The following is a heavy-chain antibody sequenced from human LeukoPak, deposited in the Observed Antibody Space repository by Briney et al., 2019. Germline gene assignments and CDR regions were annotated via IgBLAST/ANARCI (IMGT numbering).Heavy chain of an antibody. V-gene: IGHV3-11*03. D-gene: IGHD3-22*01. J-gene: IGHJ4*02. CDR2: ISSISTYT. CDR3: ARSGGANYYDSSTPPGY. CDR1: GFTFSDYY. Sequence: PGGSLRLSCAASGFTFSDYYMSWIRQAPGKGLEWVSYISSISTYTYYADSVKGRFTISRDNAKNSLCLQMNSLRAEDTAVYYCARSGGANYYDSSTPPGYWGQGTLVTVSS.